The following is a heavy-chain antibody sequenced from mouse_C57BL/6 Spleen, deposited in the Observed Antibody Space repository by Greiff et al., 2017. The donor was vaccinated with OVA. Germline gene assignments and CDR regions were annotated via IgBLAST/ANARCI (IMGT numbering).Heavy chain of an antibody. CDR3: AREEGQLSFDY. CDR2: ISYDGSN. V-gene: IGHV3-6*01. D-gene: IGHD3-2*02. CDR1: GYSITSGYY. Sequence: DVKLQESGPGLVKPSQSLSLTCSVTGYSITSGYYWNWIRQFPGNKLEWMGYISYDGSNNYNPSLKNRISITRDTSKNQFFLKLNSVTTEDTATYCCAREEGQLSFDYWGQGTTLTVSS. J-gene: IGHJ2*01.